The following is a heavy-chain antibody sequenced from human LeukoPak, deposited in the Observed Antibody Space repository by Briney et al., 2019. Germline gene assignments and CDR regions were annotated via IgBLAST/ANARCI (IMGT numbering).Heavy chain of an antibody. J-gene: IGHJ4*02. Sequence: PGRSLRLSCAASGFTFSSYAMHWVRQAPGKGLEWVAVISYDGSNKYYADSVKGRFTISRDNSKNTLYLQMNSLRAEDTAVYYCAREILGSAFSFDYWGQGTLVTVSS. CDR1: GFTFSSYA. D-gene: IGHD1-26*01. V-gene: IGHV3-30-3*01. CDR3: AREILGSAFSFDY. CDR2: ISYDGSNK.